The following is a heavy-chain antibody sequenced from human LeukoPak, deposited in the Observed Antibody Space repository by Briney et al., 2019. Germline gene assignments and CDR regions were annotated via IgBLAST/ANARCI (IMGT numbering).Heavy chain of an antibody. CDR3: ARGGLYYYGSGSYTPFDL. Sequence: SETLSLTCAVSGRSLSSSGYSWSWIRQPPGKGLEWIGYIYHSGSTYYNPSHKSLVTISVDRSKNQFSLKLSSVTAADTAVYYCARGGLYYYGSGSYTPFDLWGQGTLVTVSS. V-gene: IGHV4-30-2*01. D-gene: IGHD3-10*01. CDR2: IYHSGST. J-gene: IGHJ5*02. CDR1: GRSLSSSGYS.